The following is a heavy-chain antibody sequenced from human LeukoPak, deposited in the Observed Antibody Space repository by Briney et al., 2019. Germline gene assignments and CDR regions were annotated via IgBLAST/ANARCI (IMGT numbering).Heavy chain of an antibody. CDR3: SRSACYDGSGNYYDY. V-gene: IGHV3-74*01. D-gene: IGHD3-22*01. CDR2: ISDGGSTT. CDR1: GFTFSSYW. J-gene: IGHJ4*02. Sequence: GGSLRLSCAASGFTFSSYWMHWVCQAPGKGLVWVSRISDGGSTTTYADSVKGRFTISRDNAKNTLYLQMNGLRAEDTAVYYCSRSACYDGSGNYYDYWGQGTLVTVSS.